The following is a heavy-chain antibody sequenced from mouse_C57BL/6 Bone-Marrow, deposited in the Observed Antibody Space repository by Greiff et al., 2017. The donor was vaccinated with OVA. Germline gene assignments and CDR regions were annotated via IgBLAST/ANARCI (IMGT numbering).Heavy chain of an antibody. CDR2: INPGSGGT. V-gene: IGHV1-54*01. Sequence: VQLQPSGAELVRPGTSVKVSCKASGYAFTNYLIEWVKQRPGQGLEWIGVINPGSGGTNYNEKFKGKATLTADKSSSTAYMQLSSLTSEDSAVYFCARSYYSNPYFDYWGQGTTLTVSS. D-gene: IGHD2-5*01. CDR1: GYAFTNYL. CDR3: ARSYYSNPYFDY. J-gene: IGHJ2*01.